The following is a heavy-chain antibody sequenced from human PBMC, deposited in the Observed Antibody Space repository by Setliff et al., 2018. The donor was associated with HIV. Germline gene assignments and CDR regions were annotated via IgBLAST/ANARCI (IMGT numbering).Heavy chain of an antibody. CDR2: IFYSGIT. V-gene: IGHV4-39*01. CDR3: TIPASSLAPN. CDR1: GGSFTSRSYY. J-gene: IGHJ4*02. Sequence: SETLSLTCTVSGGSFTSRSYYWGWIRQPPGKGLEWIGSIFYSGITYYNPSLKSRVTISVDTSKNKFSLNLTSVTSADTAVYYCTIPASSLAPNWGRGTQVTVSS.